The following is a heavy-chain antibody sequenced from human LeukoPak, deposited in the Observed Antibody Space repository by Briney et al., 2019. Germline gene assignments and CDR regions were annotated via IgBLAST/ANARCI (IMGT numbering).Heavy chain of an antibody. V-gene: IGHV4-59*12. CDR2: IYYSGST. CDR1: GGSISSYY. D-gene: IGHD3-10*01. Sequence: NPSETLSLTCTVSGGSISSYYWSWIRQPPGKGLEWIGYIYYSGSTNYNPSLKSRVTISVDTSKNQFYLKLSSVTAADTAVYYCARDGLLWFGEERAFDIWGQGTMVTVSS. J-gene: IGHJ3*02. CDR3: ARDGLLWFGEERAFDI.